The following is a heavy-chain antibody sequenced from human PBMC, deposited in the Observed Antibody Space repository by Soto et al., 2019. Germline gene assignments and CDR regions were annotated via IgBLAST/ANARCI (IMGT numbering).Heavy chain of an antibody. CDR3: ARGCYFDY. J-gene: IGHJ4*02. CDR1: GGSVSSGSYY. Sequence: SETLSLTCTVSGGSVSSGSYYWSWIRQPPGKGLEWIGYIYYSGSTNYNPSLKSRVTISVDTSKNQFSLKLSSVTAADTAVYYCARGCYFDYWGQGTLVTVSS. V-gene: IGHV4-61*01. CDR2: IYYSGST.